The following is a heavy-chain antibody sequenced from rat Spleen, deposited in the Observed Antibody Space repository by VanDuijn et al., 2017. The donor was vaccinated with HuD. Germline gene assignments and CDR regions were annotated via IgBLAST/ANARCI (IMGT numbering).Heavy chain of an antibody. CDR1: GFTFSDFD. D-gene: IGHD1-2*01. CDR2: ISTGGGNT. J-gene: IGHJ1*01. CDR3: ARGGAARYWYFDF. Sequence: EVQLVESGGGLVQPGRSLKLSCAASGFTFSDFDMAWVRQTPTKGLAWVASISTGGGNTYYRDSVKGRFTISRDNAKNTQYLQMDSLRSEDTATYYCARGGAARYWYFDFWGPGTMVTVSS. V-gene: IGHV5S14*01.